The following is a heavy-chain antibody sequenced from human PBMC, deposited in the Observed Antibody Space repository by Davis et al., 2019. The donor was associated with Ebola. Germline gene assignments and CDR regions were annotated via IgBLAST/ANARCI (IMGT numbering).Heavy chain of an antibody. CDR3: TRGRHSEPTYDDY. Sequence: GESLKISCAASGFTFSPSGMTWVRQAPGKGLEWVSTISTGAVSIYYADSVKGRFAISRDDAQNSVYLQMNSLRVDDTAVYYCTRGRHSEPTYDDYWGQGTLVTVSS. J-gene: IGHJ4*02. CDR2: ISTGAVSI. D-gene: IGHD2/OR15-2a*01. CDR1: GFTFSPSG. V-gene: IGHV3-21*01.